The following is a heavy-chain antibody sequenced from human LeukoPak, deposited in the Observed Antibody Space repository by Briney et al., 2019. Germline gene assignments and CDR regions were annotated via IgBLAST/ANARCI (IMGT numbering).Heavy chain of an antibody. CDR2: ISSSGSTI. Sequence: PGGSLRLSCAASGFTFSGYEMNWVRQAPGKGLEWVSYISSSGSTIYYADSVKGRFTISRDNAKNSLYLQMNSLRAEDTAVYYCASYRALRYFDWFPYYYYGMDVWGKGTTVTVSS. V-gene: IGHV3-48*03. D-gene: IGHD3-9*01. J-gene: IGHJ6*04. CDR3: ASYRALRYFDWFPYYYYGMDV. CDR1: GFTFSGYE.